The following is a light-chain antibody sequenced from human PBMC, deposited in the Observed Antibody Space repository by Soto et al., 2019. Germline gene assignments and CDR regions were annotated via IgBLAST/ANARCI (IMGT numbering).Light chain of an antibody. CDR3: QSYDSSIFVV. CDR2: EDN. J-gene: IGLJ2*01. V-gene: IGLV6-57*04. CDR1: SGSIASNY. Sequence: NFMLTQPHSVSESPGKTVTISCTRSSGSIASNYVQWYQQRPGSAPTTVIYEDNQRPSGVPDRFSGSIDSSSNSASLTISGLKTEDEADYYCQSYDSSIFVVFGGGTQVTVL.